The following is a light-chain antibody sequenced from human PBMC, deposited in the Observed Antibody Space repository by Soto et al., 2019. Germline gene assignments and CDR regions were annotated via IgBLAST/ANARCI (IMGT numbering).Light chain of an antibody. CDR3: QQYGRSLT. J-gene: IGKJ4*01. Sequence: EIVLTQSPGTLSLSPGERATLSCRASQSVNNNYLAWYQQKRGQAPRLLVYGASTRATGIPDRFSGSVSGTDFTLTISRLEPEDVAVYYWQQYGRSLTFGGGTKVEIK. CDR2: GAS. V-gene: IGKV3-20*01. CDR1: QSVNNNY.